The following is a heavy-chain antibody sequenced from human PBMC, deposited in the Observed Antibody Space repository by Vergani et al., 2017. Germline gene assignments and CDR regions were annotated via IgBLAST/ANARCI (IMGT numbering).Heavy chain of an antibody. V-gene: IGHV3-30-3*01. D-gene: IGHD3-22*01. CDR1: GFTFSSYA. Sequence: QVQLVESGGGVVQPRRSLRLSCAASGFTFSSYAMHWVRPAPGKGLEWVAVISYDGSNKYYADSVKGRFTISRDNSKNTLYLQMNSLRAEDTAVYYCARGYYYDSSGYDYWGQGTLGTVSS. J-gene: IGHJ4*02. CDR3: ARGYYYDSSGYDY. CDR2: ISYDGSNK.